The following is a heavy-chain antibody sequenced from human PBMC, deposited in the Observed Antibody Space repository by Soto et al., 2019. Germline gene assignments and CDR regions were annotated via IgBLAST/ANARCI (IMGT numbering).Heavy chain of an antibody. CDR1: GFTVSSNY. D-gene: IGHD4-4*01. CDR3: ARFTVATPSVGMDV. CDR2: IYSGGST. Sequence: GRSLRLSCAASGFTVSSNYMSWVRQATGKGLEWLSVIYSGGSTYYADSVEGRFTISRDNSKNTLYLQMNSLRAEDTAVYYCARFTVATPSVGMDVWGQGTTVTVS. J-gene: IGHJ6*02. V-gene: IGHV3-53*01.